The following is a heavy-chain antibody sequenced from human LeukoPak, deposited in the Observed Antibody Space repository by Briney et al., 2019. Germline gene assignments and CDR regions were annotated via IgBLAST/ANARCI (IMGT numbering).Heavy chain of an antibody. Sequence: GGSLRLSCAASGFTVSTEYLGWVRQAPGKGLEWVSVIYSGGSTYYTDSVKGRFTISRDNSKNMVYLQMNSLRPDDTAVYYCAREGVATAGTAYDYWGQGTLVTVSS. CDR3: AREGVATAGTAYDY. J-gene: IGHJ4*02. CDR1: GFTVSTEY. CDR2: IYSGGST. V-gene: IGHV3-53*01. D-gene: IGHD3-3*01.